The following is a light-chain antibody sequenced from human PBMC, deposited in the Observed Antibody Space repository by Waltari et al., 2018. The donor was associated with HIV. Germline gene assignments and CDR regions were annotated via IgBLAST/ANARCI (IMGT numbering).Light chain of an antibody. CDR3: QQCDSLPPT. J-gene: IGKJ1*01. CDR2: GSS. V-gene: IGKV3-20*01. Sequence: SVLTQAPGTLPLSPGEGATLSCRASQIVDSNYLVWYQQRPGQAPRLLICGSSKTAAGIPDRFSGSGAGTDFTLTISSLEPEDFAVYHCQQCDSLPPTFGQGTKVEI. CDR1: QIVDSNY.